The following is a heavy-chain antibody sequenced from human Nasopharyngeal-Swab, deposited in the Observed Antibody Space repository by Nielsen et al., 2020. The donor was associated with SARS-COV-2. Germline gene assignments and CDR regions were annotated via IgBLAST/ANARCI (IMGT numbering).Heavy chain of an antibody. CDR1: GASISSDY. Sequence: SETLSLTCAVSGASISSDYWGWIRQPPGKGLEWIGCVSYSVRTDYNPSLKSRVTISIDTSKKHFSLVLSSLTAADTALYYCTRGSLRTAPDCWGQGTLVTVSS. V-gene: IGHV4-59*12. D-gene: IGHD4-17*01. CDR2: VSYSVRT. CDR3: TRGSLRTAPDC. J-gene: IGHJ4*02.